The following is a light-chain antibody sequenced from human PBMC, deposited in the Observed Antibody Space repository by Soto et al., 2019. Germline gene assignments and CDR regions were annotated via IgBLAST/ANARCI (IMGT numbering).Light chain of an antibody. CDR1: SSDVGGYNY. J-gene: IGLJ1*01. CDR2: DVS. Sequence: QSALTQPASVSGSPGQSITISCTGTSSDVGGYNYVSWYQQHPGKAPKLMIYDVSNRPSGVSDRSSGSKSGNTASLTISGLQAEDEADYYCSSYTSRSTYVFGTGTKLTVL. CDR3: SSYTSRSTYV. V-gene: IGLV2-14*01.